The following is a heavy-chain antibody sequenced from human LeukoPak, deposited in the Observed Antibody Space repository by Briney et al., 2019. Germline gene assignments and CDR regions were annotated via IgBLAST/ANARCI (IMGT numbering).Heavy chain of an antibody. D-gene: IGHD2-2*01. Sequence: GESLKISCKGSGYRFTTNWVGWVRQMPGKGLESMGIIFPGDSDTRYTPSFQGQVIISTDKSTGTVYLQWTSLKASDTAIYYCARLGCSSTTCPFAYWGQGTLVTVSS. V-gene: IGHV5-51*01. CDR1: GYRFTTNW. J-gene: IGHJ4*02. CDR2: IFPGDSDT. CDR3: ARLGCSSTTCPFAY.